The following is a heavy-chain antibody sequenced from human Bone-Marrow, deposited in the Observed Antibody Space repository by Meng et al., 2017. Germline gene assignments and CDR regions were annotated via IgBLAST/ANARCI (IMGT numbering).Heavy chain of an antibody. V-gene: IGHV3-66*02. J-gene: IGHJ3*02. CDR2: IYDDGTT. CDR1: GFTITSNY. CDR3: VKETQATVWASTSSAFDI. Sequence: GESLKISCAASGFTITSNYMSWVRRAPGRGLEWVSVIYDDGTTYYADSAKGRFTFSRDISKNTLLLQMNSLRAEDTAVYYCVKETQATVWASTSSAFDIWGQGTLVTVSS. D-gene: IGHD4-17*01.